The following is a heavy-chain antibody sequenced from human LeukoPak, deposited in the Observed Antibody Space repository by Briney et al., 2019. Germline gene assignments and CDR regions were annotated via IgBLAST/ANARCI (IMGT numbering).Heavy chain of an antibody. CDR1: GYTFTGYY. V-gene: IGHV1-2*02. CDR3: ARDRERGYSSGWYRD. J-gene: IGHJ4*02. CDR2: INPNSGGT. Sequence: ASVKVSCKASGYTFTGYYMHWARQAPGQGLEWMGWINPNSGGTNYAQKFQGRVTMTRDTSISTAYMELSRLRSDDTAVYYCARDRERGYSSGWYRDWGQGTLVTVSS. D-gene: IGHD6-19*01.